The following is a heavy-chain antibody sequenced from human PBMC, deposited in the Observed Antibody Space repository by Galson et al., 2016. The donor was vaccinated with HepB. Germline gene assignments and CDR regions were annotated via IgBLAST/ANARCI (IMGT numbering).Heavy chain of an antibody. J-gene: IGHJ6*02. CDR2: ISGSGVNA. CDR3: AKCRASRGVYYYYYGMDV. Sequence: SLRLSCAASGFTFSTYAMSWVRQAPGKGLEWVSAISGSGVNAHYADSVKGRFTTSRDNSKKTLYLQMSSLRAEDTAVYYCAKCRASRGVYYYYYGMDVWGQGTTVTVSS. D-gene: IGHD3-3*01. V-gene: IGHV3-23*01. CDR1: GFTFSTYA.